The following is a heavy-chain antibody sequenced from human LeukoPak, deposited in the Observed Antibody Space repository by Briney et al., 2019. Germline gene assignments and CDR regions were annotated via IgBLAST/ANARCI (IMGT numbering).Heavy chain of an antibody. V-gene: IGHV3-30*18. Sequence: GRSLRLSCAASGFTFSSYGMHWVRQAPGKGLEWVAVISYDGSNKYYADSVKGRFTISRDNSKNTLYLQMNSLRAEDTAVYYCAKERDRYDSSGYPDYWGQGTLVTVSS. CDR2: ISYDGSNK. J-gene: IGHJ4*02. CDR1: GFTFSSYG. CDR3: AKERDRYDSSGYPDY. D-gene: IGHD3-22*01.